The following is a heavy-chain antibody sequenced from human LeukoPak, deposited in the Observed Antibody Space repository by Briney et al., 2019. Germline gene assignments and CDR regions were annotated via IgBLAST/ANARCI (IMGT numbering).Heavy chain of an antibody. Sequence: SVKVSCKASGGTFSSYAISWVRQAPGQGLEWMGGIIPIFGTANYAQKFQGRVTITADKSTSTAYMELSSLRSEDTAVYYCARPEYYDILTGYPSNFDYWGQGTLVTVSS. J-gene: IGHJ4*02. CDR3: ARPEYYDILTGYPSNFDY. D-gene: IGHD3-9*01. V-gene: IGHV1-69*06. CDR2: IIPIFGTA. CDR1: GGTFSSYA.